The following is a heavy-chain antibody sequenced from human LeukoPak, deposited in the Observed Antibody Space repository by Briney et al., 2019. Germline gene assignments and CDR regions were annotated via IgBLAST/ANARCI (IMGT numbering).Heavy chain of an antibody. Sequence: GASVKVSCKASGYTFTSYAISWVRQTPGQGLEWMGRIIPILGIANYAQKFQGRVTITADKSTSTAYMELSSLRSEDTAVYYCARDRDRMATIFRGIGYWGQGTLVTVSS. D-gene: IGHD5-24*01. J-gene: IGHJ4*02. CDR3: ARDRDRMATIFRGIGY. CDR1: GYTFTSYA. CDR2: IIPILGIA. V-gene: IGHV1-69*04.